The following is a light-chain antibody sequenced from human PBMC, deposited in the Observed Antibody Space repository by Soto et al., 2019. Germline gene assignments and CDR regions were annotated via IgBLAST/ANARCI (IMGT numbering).Light chain of an antibody. Sequence: DILLTQSPATLSLSPGERATLSCRASQSISSVLAWYQQKPGQAPRLLIYDASNRATGIPARFSGSGSGTDFTLTISSLEHEDFAVYYCQHRYNWPLTFGGGSKVEIK. V-gene: IGKV3-11*01. CDR1: QSISSV. CDR3: QHRYNWPLT. J-gene: IGKJ4*01. CDR2: DAS.